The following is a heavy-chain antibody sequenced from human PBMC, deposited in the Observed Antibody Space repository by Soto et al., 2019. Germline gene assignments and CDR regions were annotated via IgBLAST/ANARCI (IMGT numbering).Heavy chain of an antibody. CDR3: AHRRKAAAAPKNNWFDP. V-gene: IGHV2-5*02. CDR1: GFSLSTSGVG. J-gene: IGHJ5*02. CDR2: IYWDDDK. Sequence: QITLKESGPTLVKPTQTLTLTCTFSGFSLSTSGVGVGWIRQPPGKALEWLALIYWDDDKRYRPSLKSRLTITKDTSKNQVVLTMTNMDPVDTATYYCAHRRKAAAAPKNNWFDPWGQGTLVTVSS. D-gene: IGHD6-13*01.